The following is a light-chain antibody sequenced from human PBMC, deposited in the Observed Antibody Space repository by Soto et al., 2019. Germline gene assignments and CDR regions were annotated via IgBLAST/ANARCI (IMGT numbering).Light chain of an antibody. CDR1: SSDFGDHKS. Sequence: QSALTQAASVSGSPGQSITTSCTGASSDFGDHKSVSWYQHHPGKAPKLIIYEVSNRPSGVSNRFSASKSGNTASLTISGLQAEDEADYYCTSYTSSTTWVFGGGTKVTVL. CDR2: EVS. V-gene: IGLV2-14*01. CDR3: TSYTSSTTWV. J-gene: IGLJ3*02.